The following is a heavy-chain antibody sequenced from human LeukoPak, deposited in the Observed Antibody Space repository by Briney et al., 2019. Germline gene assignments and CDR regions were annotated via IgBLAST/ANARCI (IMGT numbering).Heavy chain of an antibody. CDR2: IWYDGSNK. D-gene: IGHD6-19*01. CDR3: ARGAQAVAGTYGY. Sequence: AGGSLRLSCAASGFTFSSYGMHWVRQAPGKGLEWVTTIWYDGSNKYYADSVKGRFTISRDNSKNTLFLQMNSLRAEDTGVYYCARGAQAVAGTYGYWGQGALVTVSS. CDR1: GFTFSSYG. J-gene: IGHJ4*02. V-gene: IGHV3-33*01.